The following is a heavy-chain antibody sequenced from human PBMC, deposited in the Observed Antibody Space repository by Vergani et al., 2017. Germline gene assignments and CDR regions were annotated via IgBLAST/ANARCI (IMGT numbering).Heavy chain of an antibody. Sequence: EVQLLESGGGLVKPGGSLRLSCAASGFTFSAYGMNWVRQAPGKGLLWVSRIKSDGSITAYADSVKGRFTISRDNAQNTLYLQMNSLRVEDTGVYYCARARCIETCYMSNWLDSWGQGTLVTVSS. CDR1: GFTFSAYG. V-gene: IGHV3-74*03. CDR3: ARARCIETCYMSNWLDS. CDR2: IKSDGSIT. D-gene: IGHD3-9*01. J-gene: IGHJ5*01.